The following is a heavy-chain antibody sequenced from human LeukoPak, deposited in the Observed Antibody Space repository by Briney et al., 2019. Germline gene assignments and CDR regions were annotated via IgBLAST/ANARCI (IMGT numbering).Heavy chain of an antibody. J-gene: IGHJ5*02. CDR2: IKHDGGEK. V-gene: IGHV3-7*04. Sequence: PGGSLRLSCAASGFIFSSYWMSWVRQAPGKGLEWVVNIKHDGGEKYYVDSVKGRFTISRDNAKNSLYLQMNSLRAEDTAVYYCARQPLFPHRFDPWGQGTLVTVSS. CDR1: GFIFSSYW. CDR3: ARQPLFPHRFDP.